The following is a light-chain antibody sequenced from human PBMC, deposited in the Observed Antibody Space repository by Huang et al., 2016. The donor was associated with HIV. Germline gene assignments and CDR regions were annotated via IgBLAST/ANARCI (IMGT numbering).Light chain of an antibody. CDR3: QQYDSVPPYT. Sequence: DIQMTQSPSSLSASVGDRVTITCRASKDITNYLNWYQQKPGEAPKVLIFDESNLKTGVPSRFSGSGSGTDFTLTISSLQPEDIATYYCQQYDSVPPYTFGQGTKAEI. V-gene: IGKV1-33*01. CDR1: KDITNY. CDR2: DES. J-gene: IGKJ2*01.